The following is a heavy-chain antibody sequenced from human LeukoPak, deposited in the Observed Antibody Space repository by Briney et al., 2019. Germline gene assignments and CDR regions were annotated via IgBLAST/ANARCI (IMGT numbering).Heavy chain of an antibody. CDR2: IYPGDSET. Sequence: GESLKISCQGSGYRFTNYWIGWVRQMPGKGLEWMGIIYPGDSETRYSPSFQGQVSISVDKSMSTAYLKWSSLKASDSGMYYCARRGSGSYYNFPYYFDFWGQGTLVTVSS. J-gene: IGHJ4*02. D-gene: IGHD3-10*01. CDR3: ARRGSGSYYNFPYYFDF. CDR1: GYRFTNYW. V-gene: IGHV5-51*01.